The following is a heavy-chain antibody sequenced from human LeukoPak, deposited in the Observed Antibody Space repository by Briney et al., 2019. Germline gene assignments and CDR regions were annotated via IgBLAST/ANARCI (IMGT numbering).Heavy chain of an antibody. CDR1: GGSIRSYH. Sequence: SETLSLTCTVSGGSIRSYHWSWIRQPPGKRLEWIGYIYDSGSTNYNPSLKSRVTISVDTSKNQFSLKLSSVTAADTAVYYCARGSVGNSQRNYDILTGYSADFDYWGQGTLVTVSS. J-gene: IGHJ4*02. V-gene: IGHV4-59*12. CDR3: ARGSVGNSQRNYDILTGYSADFDY. CDR2: IYDSGST. D-gene: IGHD3-9*01.